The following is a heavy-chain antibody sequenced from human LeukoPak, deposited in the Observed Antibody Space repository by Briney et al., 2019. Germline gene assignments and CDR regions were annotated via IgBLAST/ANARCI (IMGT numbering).Heavy chain of an antibody. CDR3: ARLYYDSSCYYGGGYMDV. J-gene: IGHJ6*03. CDR1: GGTFSSYG. CDR2: IIPIFGTA. Sequence: ASVKVSCKASGGTFSSYGISWVRQAPGRGLEWMGGIIPIFGTAHYAQKFQGRVTITADADESTSTAYMELSSLRSEDTAVYYCARLYYDSSCYYGGGYMDVWGKGTTVTVSS. D-gene: IGHD3-22*01. V-gene: IGHV1-69*01.